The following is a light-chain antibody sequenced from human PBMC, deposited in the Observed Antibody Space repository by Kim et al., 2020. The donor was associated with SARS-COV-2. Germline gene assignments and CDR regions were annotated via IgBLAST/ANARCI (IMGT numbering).Light chain of an antibody. V-gene: IGLV3-1*01. J-gene: IGLJ2*01. CDR1: KVGDNY. CDR3: QAWDGSTVV. CDR2: QDS. Sequence: VAPGQAASINCAADKVGDNYACWYQQKPGQSPVLGIYQDSKRPSGIPERFSGSNSGNTATLTISGTQAMDEADYYCQAWDGSTVVFGGGTQLTVL.